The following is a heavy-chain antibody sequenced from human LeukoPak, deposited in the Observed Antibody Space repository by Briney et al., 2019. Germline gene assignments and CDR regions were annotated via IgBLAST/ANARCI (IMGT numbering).Heavy chain of an antibody. V-gene: IGHV3-21*01. CDR3: ARDRRGYSYGTPDRGDY. CDR2: ISSSSSYI. J-gene: IGHJ4*02. D-gene: IGHD5-18*01. Sequence: PGGSLRLSCAASGFTFSSYSMNWVRQAPGKGLEWVSSISSSSSYIYYADSVKGRFTISRDNAKNSLYLQMNSLRAEDTAVYYCARDRRGYSYGTPDRGDYWGQGTLVTVSS. CDR1: GFTFSSYS.